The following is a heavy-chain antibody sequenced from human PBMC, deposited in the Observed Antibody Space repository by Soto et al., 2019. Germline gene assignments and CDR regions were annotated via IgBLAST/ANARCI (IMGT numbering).Heavy chain of an antibody. Sequence: GGSLRLSCAASGFTFSNAWMSWVRQAPGKGLEWVGRIKSKTDGGTTDYAAPVKGRFTISRDDSKNTLYLQMNSLKTEDTAVYYCTTDSNGYSSGWYWDYWGQGTLVTVSS. CDR2: IKSKTDGGTT. CDR3: TTDSNGYSSGWYWDY. V-gene: IGHV3-15*01. CDR1: GFTFSNAW. D-gene: IGHD6-19*01. J-gene: IGHJ4*02.